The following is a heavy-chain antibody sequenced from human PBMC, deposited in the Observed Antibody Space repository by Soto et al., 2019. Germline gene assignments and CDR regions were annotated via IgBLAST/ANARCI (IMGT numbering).Heavy chain of an antibody. Sequence: WASVKVSCKASGYTFTSYGISWVRQAPGQGLEWMGWISAYNGNTNYAQKLQGRVTMTTDTSTSTAYMELRSLRSDDTAVYYCARGDILTGYANWFDPWGQGTLVTVSS. J-gene: IGHJ5*02. V-gene: IGHV1-18*04. CDR3: ARGDILTGYANWFDP. D-gene: IGHD3-9*01. CDR2: ISAYNGNT. CDR1: GYTFTSYG.